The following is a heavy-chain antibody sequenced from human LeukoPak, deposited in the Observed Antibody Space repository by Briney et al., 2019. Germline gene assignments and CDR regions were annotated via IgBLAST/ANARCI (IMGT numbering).Heavy chain of an antibody. D-gene: IGHD6-6*01. CDR1: GFTFSSYA. Sequence: GGSLRLSCAASGFTFSSYAMHWVRQAPGKGLEWVAVISYDGSNKYYAYSVKGRFTISRDNSKNTLYLQMNSLGAEDTAVYYCAREGPSLVYYYYMDVWGKGTTVTVSS. CDR3: AREGPSLVYYYYMDV. V-gene: IGHV3-30*04. CDR2: ISYDGSNK. J-gene: IGHJ6*03.